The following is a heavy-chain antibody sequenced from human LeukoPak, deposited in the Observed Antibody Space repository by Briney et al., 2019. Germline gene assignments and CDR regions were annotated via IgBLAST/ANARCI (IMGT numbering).Heavy chain of an antibody. J-gene: IGHJ4*02. CDR3: AREGRYCSGGSCYAFDY. D-gene: IGHD2-15*01. Sequence: PGGSLRLSCVASGFTVSRNYMSWVRQAPGKGLEWVSVIYSGGSTYYADSVKGRFTISRDNSKNTLYLQMNSLRAEDTAVYYCAREGRYCSGGSCYAFDYWGEGTLVSVSS. CDR1: GFTVSRNY. CDR2: IYSGGST. V-gene: IGHV3-53*01.